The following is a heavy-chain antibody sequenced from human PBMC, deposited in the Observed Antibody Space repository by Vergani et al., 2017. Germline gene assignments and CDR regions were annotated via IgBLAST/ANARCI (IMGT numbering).Heavy chain of an antibody. CDR1: GGSISSGGYY. CDR3: GRQYYDFWSGYYNGPGYYYDYMDV. CDR2: IYYSGRT. Sequence: QVQLQESGPGLVKPSQTLSLTCTVSGGSISSGGYYWSWIRQDPGKGLEWIGYIYYSGRTYYNPSLKSRVTISVDTSKNQFSLKLSSVTAAETAVYYCGRQYYDFWSGYYNGPGYYYDYMDVWGKGTTVTVSS. D-gene: IGHD3-3*01. V-gene: IGHV4-31*03. J-gene: IGHJ6*03.